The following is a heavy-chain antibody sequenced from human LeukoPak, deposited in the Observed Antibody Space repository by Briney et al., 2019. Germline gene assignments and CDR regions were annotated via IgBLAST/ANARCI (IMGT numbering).Heavy chain of an antibody. CDR1: GFTFSVAW. J-gene: IGHJ4*02. V-gene: IGHV3-15*01. CDR3: TALGYPQYFHH. Sequence: GGSLRLFCAASGFTFSVAWMPWVRHAPGKGLEWVGRIKSKVNGGTTDYAAPVKGRFTISRDDSKNTLYLQMNSLKTEDTAVYYCTALGYPQYFHHWGQGTLVTVSS. CDR2: IKSKVNGGTT. D-gene: IGHD2-15*01.